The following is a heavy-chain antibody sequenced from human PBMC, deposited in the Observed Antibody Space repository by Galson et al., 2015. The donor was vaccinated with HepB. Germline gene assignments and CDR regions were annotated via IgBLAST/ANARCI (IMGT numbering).Heavy chain of an antibody. CDR2: IVVGSGNT. J-gene: IGHJ4*02. V-gene: IGHV1-58*01. Sequence: SVKASCKASGFTFTSSAVQWVRQARGQRLEWIGWIVVGSGNTNYAQKFQERVTITRDMSTCTAYMELSSLRSEDTAVYYCAAGDDSSGYAYYFDYWGQGTLVTVSS. CDR3: AAGDDSSGYAYYFDY. D-gene: IGHD3-22*01. CDR1: GFTFTSSA.